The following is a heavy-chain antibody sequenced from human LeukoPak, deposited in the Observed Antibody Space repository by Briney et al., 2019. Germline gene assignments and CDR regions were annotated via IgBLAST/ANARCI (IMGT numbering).Heavy chain of an antibody. J-gene: IGHJ1*01. Sequence: PSQTLFLTCTVSGGSINSGGYYWSWIRQPPGKGLEWIGYIYHTGSSYYNPSLKSRATISLDRSKNQFSLKLSSVTAADTAVYYCASRVDDYVWGSYTEAEYFQHWGQGTLVTVSS. D-gene: IGHD3-16*01. CDR2: IYHTGSS. CDR1: GGSINSGGYY. CDR3: ASRVDDYVWGSYTEAEYFQH. V-gene: IGHV4-30-2*01.